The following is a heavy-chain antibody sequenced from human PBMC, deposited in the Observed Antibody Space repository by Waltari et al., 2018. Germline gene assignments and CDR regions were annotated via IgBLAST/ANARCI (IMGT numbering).Heavy chain of an antibody. CDR2: ISAYKGNT. V-gene: IGHV1-18*01. CDR3: AXXXGWDFDY. Sequence: QVQLVQSXAEVKKPGASVKVXXXXXXYTFTSYGISWVRQAPGQGLEWMGWISAYKGNTNYAQKLQGRVTMTTDTSTSTAYMXXXSLRSDDTAVYYCAXXXGWDFDYWGQGTL. CDR1: XYTFTSYG. J-gene: IGHJ4*02.